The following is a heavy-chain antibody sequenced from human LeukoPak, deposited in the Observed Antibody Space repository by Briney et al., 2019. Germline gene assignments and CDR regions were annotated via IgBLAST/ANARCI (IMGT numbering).Heavy chain of an antibody. CDR3: ARARPYDGNWFDP. J-gene: IGHJ5*02. V-gene: IGHV4-4*02. Sequence: SETLPLTCAVSGGSISSSNWWSWVRQPPGKGQEWIGEIYQSGSTNYNPSLKSRVTISVDKSKNQFSLKLSSVTAADTAVYYCARARPYDGNWFDPWGQGTLVTVSS. D-gene: IGHD3-16*01. CDR1: GGSISSSNW. CDR2: IYQSGST.